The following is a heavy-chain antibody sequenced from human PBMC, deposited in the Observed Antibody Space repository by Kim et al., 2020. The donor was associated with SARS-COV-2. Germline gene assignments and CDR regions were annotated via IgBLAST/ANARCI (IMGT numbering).Heavy chain of an antibody. Sequence: SRKFQSRFTITRDTSASTAYMELSSLRSEDTAVYYCARDSNLWFWDHPGYWGQGTLVTVSS. J-gene: IGHJ4*02. D-gene: IGHD3-10*01. CDR3: ARDSNLWFWDHPGY. V-gene: IGHV1-3*01.